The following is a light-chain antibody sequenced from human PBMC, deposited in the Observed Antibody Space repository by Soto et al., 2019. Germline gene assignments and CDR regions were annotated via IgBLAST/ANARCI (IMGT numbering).Light chain of an antibody. V-gene: IGLV2-8*01. J-gene: IGLJ2*01. Sequence: QSALTQPASVSGSPGQSITISCTGTSSDVGGYDFVSWYQQHPGKAPKLIIYGVSQRPSGVPDRFSGSKSGNTASLTVSGLQAEYEADYYCSSYAGSNNPVVFGGGTKLTVL. CDR3: SSYAGSNNPVV. CDR1: SSDVGGYDF. CDR2: GVS.